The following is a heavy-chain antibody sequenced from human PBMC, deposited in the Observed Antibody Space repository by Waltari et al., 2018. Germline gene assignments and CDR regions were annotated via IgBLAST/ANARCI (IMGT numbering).Heavy chain of an antibody. CDR1: GGTFRSYP. CDR3: ARVDGVIYYYGMDV. D-gene: IGHD3-3*01. CDR2: IIPIFGTA. J-gene: IGHJ6*02. Sequence: QVQLVQSGAEVKKPGSSVKVSCKASGGTFRSYPISWVRQAPGQGLEWMGGIIPIFGTANYAQKFQGRVTITADESTSTAYMELSSLRSEDTAVYYCARVDGVIYYYGMDVWGQGTTVTVSS. V-gene: IGHV1-69*01.